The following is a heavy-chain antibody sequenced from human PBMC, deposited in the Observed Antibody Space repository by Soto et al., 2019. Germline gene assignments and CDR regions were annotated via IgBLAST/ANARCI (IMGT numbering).Heavy chain of an antibody. J-gene: IGHJ4*02. Sequence: ASVKVSFKASGYSFTTHAMHWVRQAPGQRLEWMGWINAGNGNTKYSQKFQGRVTITRDTSASTAYMELSSLRSEDTAVLYCARADCSSNSCHYGYWGQGTLVTVSS. CDR3: ARADCSSNSCHYGY. CDR2: INAGNGNT. D-gene: IGHD2-2*01. CDR1: GYSFTTHA. V-gene: IGHV1-3*01.